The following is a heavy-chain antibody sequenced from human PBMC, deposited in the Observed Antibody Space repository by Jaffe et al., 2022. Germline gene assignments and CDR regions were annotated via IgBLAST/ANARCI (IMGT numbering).Heavy chain of an antibody. CDR3: ARGGGGFGEFLDY. CDR2: TIPMDKTA. D-gene: IGHD3-10*01. Sequence: QVQLVQSGAEVKQPGSSVKVSCKASGGSFSTFTIVWLRQVPGQGLEWIGDTIPMDKTANYAQKFQGRVTITTDESTDTASMELSGLRSEDTAVYFCARGGGGFGEFLDYWGQGTMVTVSS. CDR1: GGSFSTFT. V-gene: IGHV1-69*16. J-gene: IGHJ4*02.